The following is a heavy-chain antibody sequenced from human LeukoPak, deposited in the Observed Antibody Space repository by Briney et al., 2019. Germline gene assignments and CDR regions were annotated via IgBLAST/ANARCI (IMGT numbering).Heavy chain of an antibody. CDR2: ISAYNGNT. D-gene: IGHD3-3*01. Sequence: ASVKVSCKASGYTFTSYGISWVRQAPGQGLEWMGWISAYNGNTNYAQKLQGRVTMTTDTSTSTAYMELRSLRSDDTAVYYCASMTRADYDFWSGYSDTYYYYYYMDVWGKGTAVTVSS. CDR1: GYTFTSYG. CDR3: ASMTRADYDFWSGYSDTYYYYYYMDV. J-gene: IGHJ6*03. V-gene: IGHV1-18*01.